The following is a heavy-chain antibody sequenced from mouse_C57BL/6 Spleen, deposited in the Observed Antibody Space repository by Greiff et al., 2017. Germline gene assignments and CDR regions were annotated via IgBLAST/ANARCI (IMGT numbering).Heavy chain of an antibody. Sequence: VQLKESGPELVKPGASVKISCKASGYSFTGYFMNWVKQSHGKSLEWIGRINPYNGDTFYNQKFKGKATLTVDKSSSTAHMELLSLTSEDFAVYYCARESTPLSGSSPYYFDYWAQGTTLTVSS. V-gene: IGHV1-37*01. J-gene: IGHJ2*01. CDR3: ARESTPLSGSSPYYFDY. CDR1: GYSFTGYF. CDR2: INPYNGDT. D-gene: IGHD1-1*01.